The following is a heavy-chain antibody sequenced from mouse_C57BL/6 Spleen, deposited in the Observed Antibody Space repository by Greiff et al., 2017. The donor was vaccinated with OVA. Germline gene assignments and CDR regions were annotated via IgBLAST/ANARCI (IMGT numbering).Heavy chain of an antibody. D-gene: IGHD2-3*01. CDR1: GFTFSDYG. J-gene: IGHJ2*01. Sequence: EVKLMESGGGLVKPGGSLKLSCAASGFTFSDYGMHWVRQAPEKGLEWVAYISSGSSTIYYADTVKGRFTISRDNAKNTLFLQMTSLRSEDTAMYYCASSIYDGYYFDYWGQGTTLTVSS. V-gene: IGHV5-17*01. CDR2: ISSGSSTI. CDR3: ASSIYDGYYFDY.